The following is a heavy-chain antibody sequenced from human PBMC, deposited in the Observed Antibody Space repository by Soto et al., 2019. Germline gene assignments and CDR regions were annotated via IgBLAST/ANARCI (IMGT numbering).Heavy chain of an antibody. V-gene: IGHV3-13*01. CDR1: GFTFSSYD. J-gene: IGHJ4*02. Sequence: EVQLVESGGGLVQPGGSLRLSCAASGFTFSSYDMHWVRQATGKGLEWVSAIGTAGDTYYPGSVKGRFTISRENAKNSLYHQMNSLRAEDTAVYYCARGASGLFDCWGQGTLVTVSS. D-gene: IGHD6-6*01. CDR2: IGTAGDT. CDR3: ARGASGLFDC.